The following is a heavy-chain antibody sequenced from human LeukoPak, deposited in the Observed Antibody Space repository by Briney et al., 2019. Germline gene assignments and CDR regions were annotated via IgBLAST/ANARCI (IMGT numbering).Heavy chain of an antibody. Sequence: SETLSLTCAVYGGSFSGYYWSWIRQPPGEGLEWIGEINHSGSTNYNPSPRSRVTISVDTSKNQFSLKLSSVTAADTAVYYCARGGDIVVVPAATGPKGTFDYWGQGTLVTVSS. V-gene: IGHV4-34*01. D-gene: IGHD2-2*01. CDR1: GGSFSGYY. CDR3: ARGGDIVVVPAATGPKGTFDY. J-gene: IGHJ4*02. CDR2: INHSGST.